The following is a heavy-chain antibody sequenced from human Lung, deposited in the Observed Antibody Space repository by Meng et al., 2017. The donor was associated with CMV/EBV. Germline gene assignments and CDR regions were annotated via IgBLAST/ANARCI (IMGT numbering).Heavy chain of an antibody. V-gene: IGHV4-4*07. J-gene: IGHJ5*02. CDR3: ARDFGSSWYPNWFDP. CDR2: ISASGNT. Sequence: QVQLQEAGPGLVEPWETLSLTFTVSGVSFTSYSWSWIRQPAGKGLEWIGRISASGNTRYNPSLKSRVPMSVDTSKNQFSLKLSSVTAADTAVYYCARDFGSSWYPNWFDPWGQGTLVTVSS. D-gene: IGHD6-13*01. CDR1: GVSFTSYS.